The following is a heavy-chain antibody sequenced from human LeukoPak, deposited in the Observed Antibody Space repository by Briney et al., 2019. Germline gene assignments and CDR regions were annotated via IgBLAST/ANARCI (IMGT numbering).Heavy chain of an antibody. J-gene: IGHJ6*03. CDR2: IKSKTDGGTT. Sequence: GGSLRLSCAASGFTFSNAWMSWVRQAPGKGLEWVGRIKSKTDGGTTDYAAPVKGRFTISRDDSKNTLYLQMNSLKTEDTAVYYCTTDLIWSGPQSYYYYYYMDVWGKGTTVTVSS. CDR3: TTDLIWSGPQSYYYYYYMDV. D-gene: IGHD3-3*01. CDR1: GFTFSNAW. V-gene: IGHV3-15*01.